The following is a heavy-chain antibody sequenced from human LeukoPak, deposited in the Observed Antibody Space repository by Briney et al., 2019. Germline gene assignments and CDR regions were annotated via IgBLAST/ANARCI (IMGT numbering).Heavy chain of an antibody. CDR2: MYYSGTT. D-gene: IGHD3-3*01. CDR3: ARDPYSYDTSGPKPFDY. CDR1: GGSITSYY. Sequence: SETLSLTCTVSGGSITSYYRSWIRQSPGKGLEWIGFMYYSGTTNYNPSLKSRVTISLGMSKNQFSLKLSSVTAADTAVYYCARDPYSYDTSGPKPFDYWGQGTLVTVSS. V-gene: IGHV4-59*01. J-gene: IGHJ4*02.